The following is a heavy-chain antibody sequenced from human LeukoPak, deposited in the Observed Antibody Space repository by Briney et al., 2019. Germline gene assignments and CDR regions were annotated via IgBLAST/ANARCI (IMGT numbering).Heavy chain of an antibody. J-gene: IGHJ6*02. CDR3: ARDGAAAGQDYYYGMDV. CDR2: ISGSGGST. Sequence: GGSLRLSCAASGFTFSSNAMSWVRQAPGKGLEWVSYISGSGGSTYYADSVKGRFTISRDNSKDTLYLQMSSLRAEDTAVYYCARDGAAAGQDYYYGMDVWGQGTTVTVSS. V-gene: IGHV3-23*01. D-gene: IGHD6-13*01. CDR1: GFTFSSNA.